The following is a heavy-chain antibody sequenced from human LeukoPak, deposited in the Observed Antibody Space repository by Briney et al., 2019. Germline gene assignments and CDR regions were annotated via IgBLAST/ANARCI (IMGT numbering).Heavy chain of an antibody. CDR3: AKDFIVGATLDY. CDR1: GVTLSSYA. V-gene: IGHV3-23*01. Sequence: GGSLRLSCTASGVTLSSYAMSWARQAPGKGLEWVSGISSSGSGGNTYYADSVKGRFTISRDSSKNTLFLHMNTLRAEDTAIYYCAKDFIVGATLDYWGQGTLVTVSS. J-gene: IGHJ4*02. D-gene: IGHD1-26*01. CDR2: ISSSGSGGNT.